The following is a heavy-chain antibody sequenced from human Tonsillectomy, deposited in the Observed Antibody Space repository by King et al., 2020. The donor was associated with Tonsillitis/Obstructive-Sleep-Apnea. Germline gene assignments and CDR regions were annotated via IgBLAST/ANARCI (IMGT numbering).Heavy chain of an antibody. V-gene: IGHV3-33*01. CDR1: GFTFTTYG. J-gene: IGHJ4*02. D-gene: IGHD3-3*01. CDR3: VRAGEVNFDY. CDR2: IWYDGSNK. Sequence: VQLVESGGGVVQPGRSLRVSCAASGFTFTTYGMHWVRQAPGKGLEWVAVIWYDGSNKYYADSVKGRFTISRDNSKNTLYLQMNSLRAEDTAVYYCVRAGEVNFDYWGQGTLVTVSS.